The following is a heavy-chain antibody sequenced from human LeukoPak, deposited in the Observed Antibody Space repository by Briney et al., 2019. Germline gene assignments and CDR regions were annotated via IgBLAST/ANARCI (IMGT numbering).Heavy chain of an antibody. CDR2: ISSSSSYI. Sequence: PGGSPRLSCAASGFTFSSYSMNWVRQAPGKGLEWVSSISSSSSYIYYADSVKGRFTISRDNAKNSLYLQMNSLRAEDTAVYYCARDGQLVEVFDYWGQGTLVTVSS. V-gene: IGHV3-21*01. CDR3: ARDGQLVEVFDY. CDR1: GFTFSSYS. D-gene: IGHD6-6*01. J-gene: IGHJ4*02.